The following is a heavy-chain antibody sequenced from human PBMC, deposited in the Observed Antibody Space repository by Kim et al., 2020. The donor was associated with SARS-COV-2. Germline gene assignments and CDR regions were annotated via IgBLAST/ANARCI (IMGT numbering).Heavy chain of an antibody. CDR3: ARHAPLLTWRTYYFDI. D-gene: IGHD1-26*01. V-gene: IGHV4-39*01. CDR1: GGSISSSSYY. Sequence: SETLSLTCTVSGGSISSSSYYWGWIRQPPGKGLEWIGSIYYSGSTYYNPSLKSRVTISVDTSKNQFSLKLSSVTAADTAVYYCARHAPLLTWRTYYFDIWGQGTMVTVSS. J-gene: IGHJ3*02. CDR2: IYYSGST.